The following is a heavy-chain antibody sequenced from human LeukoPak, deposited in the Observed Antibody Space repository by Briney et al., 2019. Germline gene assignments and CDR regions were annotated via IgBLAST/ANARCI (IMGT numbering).Heavy chain of an antibody. Sequence: SQTLSLTCTVSGGSISSGSYYWSWIRQPAGTGLEWLGRIYTSGNTNYNPSLKSRVTISVDTSKNQFSLKLSSVTAADTAVYYCATRELSDGRFDPWGQGTLVTVSS. CDR3: ATRELSDGRFDP. CDR2: IYTSGNT. J-gene: IGHJ5*02. D-gene: IGHD3-16*02. V-gene: IGHV4-61*02. CDR1: GGSISSGSYY.